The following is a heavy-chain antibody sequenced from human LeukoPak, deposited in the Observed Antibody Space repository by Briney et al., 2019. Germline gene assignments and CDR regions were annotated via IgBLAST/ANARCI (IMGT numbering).Heavy chain of an antibody. V-gene: IGHV1-2*02. D-gene: IGHD2-15*01. J-gene: IGHJ5*02. CDR2: INPNSGGT. CDR1: GHTFTVLY. CDR3: ARHLKGSGRRLDP. Sequence: ASVKVSCNASGHTFTVLYTHCAPQAPGQGLEWMGWINPNSGGTNYAQKFQGRVTMTRDTSISTAYMELSRLRSEDTAVYYGARHLKGSGRRLDPWGQGTLVTVSS.